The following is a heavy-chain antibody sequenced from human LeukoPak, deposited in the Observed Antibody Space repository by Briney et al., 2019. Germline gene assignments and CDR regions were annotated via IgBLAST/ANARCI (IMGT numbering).Heavy chain of an antibody. J-gene: IGHJ4*02. CDR2: IIPIFGTA. CDR3: ASSSPANSGYEAGDY. CDR1: GGTFSSYA. Sequence: SVKVSFKASGGTFSSYAISWVRQAPGQGLEWMGGIIPIFGTANYAQKFQGRVTITADESTSTAYMELSSLRSEDTAVYYCASSSPANSGYEAGDYWGQGTLVTVSS. D-gene: IGHD5-12*01. V-gene: IGHV1-69*01.